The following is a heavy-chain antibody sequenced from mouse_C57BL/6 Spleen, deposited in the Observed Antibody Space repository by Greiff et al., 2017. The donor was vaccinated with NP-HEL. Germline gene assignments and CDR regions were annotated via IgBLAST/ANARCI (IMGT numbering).Heavy chain of an antibody. CDR2: IRNKANGYTT. Sequence: EVKLVESGGGLVQPGGSLSLSCAASGFTFTDYYMSWVRQPPGKALEWLGFIRNKANGYTTEYSASVKGRFTISRDNSQSILYLQMNALRAEDSATYYCARWGNGPYYFDYWGQGTTLTVSS. J-gene: IGHJ2*01. V-gene: IGHV7-3*01. CDR3: ARWGNGPYYFDY. CDR1: GFTFTDYY. D-gene: IGHD2-1*01.